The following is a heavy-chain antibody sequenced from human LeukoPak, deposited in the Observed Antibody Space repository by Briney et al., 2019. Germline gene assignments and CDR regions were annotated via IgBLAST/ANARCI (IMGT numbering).Heavy chain of an antibody. D-gene: IGHD6-25*01. CDR1: GFTFSSYD. V-gene: IGHV3-30*04. CDR3: ARVGLFPAAELVSADAFTI. Sequence: GGSLCLSCAASGFTFSSYDMHWVRQAPGKGLEWVADISYDGSNKYYADSVKGRFTISRENSKNTLYLQTNILRAEDTAVYYCARVGLFPAAELVSADAFTIWGEATMATVSS. CDR2: ISYDGSNK. J-gene: IGHJ3*02.